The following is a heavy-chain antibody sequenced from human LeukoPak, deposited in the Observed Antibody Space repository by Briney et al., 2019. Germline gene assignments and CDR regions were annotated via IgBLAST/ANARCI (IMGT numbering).Heavy chain of an antibody. CDR3: VRTAMTYVPIDY. Sequence: SETLSLTCAVYGGSFSGYYWSWIRQPPGKGLEWIGEINHSGSTNYNPSLKSRVTISVDTSKNQFSLKLSSVTAADTAVYYCVRTAMTYVPIDYWGQGTLVTVSS. D-gene: IGHD5-18*01. CDR1: GGSFSGYY. J-gene: IGHJ4*02. CDR2: INHSGST. V-gene: IGHV4-34*01.